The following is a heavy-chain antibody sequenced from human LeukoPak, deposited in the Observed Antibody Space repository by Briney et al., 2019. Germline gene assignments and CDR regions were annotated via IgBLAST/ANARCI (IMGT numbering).Heavy chain of an antibody. J-gene: IGHJ5*02. CDR2: IYYSATT. V-gene: IGHV4-39*01. D-gene: IGHD3-22*01. CDR3: ARSSGYLFDP. Sequence: SETLSHTCTVSGGSISSSSYYWGWIRQPPGKGLEWIGSIYYSATTYYNPSLKSRVSISVDTSKNQFSLKLSSVSAADTAVYYCARSSGYLFDPWGQGTLVTVSS. CDR1: GGSISSSSYY.